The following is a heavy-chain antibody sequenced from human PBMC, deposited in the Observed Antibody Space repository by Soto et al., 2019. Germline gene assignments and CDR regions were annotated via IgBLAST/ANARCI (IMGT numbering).Heavy chain of an antibody. Sequence: QVQLVQSGAEVRQPASSVKVSCKTSGATFSSYAITWVRQAPGQGLEWMGGIVPTVDTSSYAQKFQGRVTITADKFTNTVYMELSSLRSADTAVYYCVRVVAIPGYPDNWGQGTLVYVSS. D-gene: IGHD5-12*01. V-gene: IGHV1-69*14. CDR3: VRVVAIPGYPDN. J-gene: IGHJ4*02. CDR1: GATFSSYA. CDR2: IVPTVDTS.